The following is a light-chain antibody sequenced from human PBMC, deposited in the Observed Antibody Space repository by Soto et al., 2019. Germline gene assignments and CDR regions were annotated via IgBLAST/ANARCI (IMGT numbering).Light chain of an antibody. J-gene: IGKJ4*01. CDR3: QQYNNWPLVT. Sequence: EIVMTQSPATLSVSPGERATLSCRASQSVSNYLAWYQQKPGKAPRLLIFGASTRSTGIAARFSGSGSGSEVTLTISSLQSEDFAVYSCQQYNNWPLVTFGGGTKLEIK. V-gene: IGKV3-15*01. CDR1: QSVSNY. CDR2: GAS.